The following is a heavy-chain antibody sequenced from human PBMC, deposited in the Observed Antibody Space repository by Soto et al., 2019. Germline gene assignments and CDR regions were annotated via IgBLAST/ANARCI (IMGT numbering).Heavy chain of an antibody. J-gene: IGHJ4*02. V-gene: IGHV1-69*02. CDR1: GDTFSFYS. CDR3: ASSYGSGYRAFDY. Sequence: QVQLVQSGAEVKRPGSSVKVSCKTSGDTFSFYSINWVRQAPGLGLEWMGRVNPILIMSNYAQRFQGRVTMTADKSTSTAYMELRSLRSEDTAIYYCASSYGSGYRAFDYWGQGALVTVSS. D-gene: IGHD5-18*01. CDR2: VNPILIMS.